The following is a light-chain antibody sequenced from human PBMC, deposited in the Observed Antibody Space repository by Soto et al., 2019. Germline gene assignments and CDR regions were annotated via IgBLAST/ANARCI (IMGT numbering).Light chain of an antibody. CDR1: TSNIGKNT. CDR2: YDD. J-gene: IGLJ3*02. V-gene: IGLV1-36*01. CDR3: GAWDDSLNGWV. Sequence: QSVLTQPPSVSEGPGQRVTISCSGSTSNIGKNTVNWYQQLPGEAPKLFIYYDDLLASGVSDRFSGSQSGTSASLAISGLQSEDEADYYCGAWDDSLNGWVFGGGTKLNVL.